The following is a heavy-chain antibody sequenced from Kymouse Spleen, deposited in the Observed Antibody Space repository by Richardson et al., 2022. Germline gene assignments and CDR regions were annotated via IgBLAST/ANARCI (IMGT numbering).Heavy chain of an antibody. V-gene: IGHV3-7*01. CDR2: IKQDGSEK. J-gene: IGHJ6*02. CDR1: GFTFSSYW. D-gene: IGHD3-22*01. CDR3: ARDQTYYYDSSGYYSYYYYGMDV. Sequence: EVQLVESGGGLVQPGGSLRLSCAASGFTFSSYWMSWVRQAPGKGLEWVANIKQDGSEKYYVDSVKGRFTISRDNAKNSLYLQMNSLRAEDTAVYYCARDQTYYYDSSGYYSYYYYGMDVWGQGTTVTVSS.